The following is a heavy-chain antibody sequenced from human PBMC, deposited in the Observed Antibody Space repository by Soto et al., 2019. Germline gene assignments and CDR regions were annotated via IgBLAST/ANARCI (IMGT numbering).Heavy chain of an antibody. V-gene: IGHV3-23*01. CDR1: GFTFSSYA. J-gene: IGHJ4*02. D-gene: IGHD6-19*01. CDR3: SKTTTARIAVAPRGLFDY. Sequence: PGGSLRLSCAASGFTFSSYAMNWVRQAPGKGLEWVSAISGSGGSIYYADSVKGRFTISRDNSMNMLFLQMNSLRAEDTAVYYCSKTTTARIAVAPRGLFDYWGQGTLVTV. CDR2: ISGSGGSI.